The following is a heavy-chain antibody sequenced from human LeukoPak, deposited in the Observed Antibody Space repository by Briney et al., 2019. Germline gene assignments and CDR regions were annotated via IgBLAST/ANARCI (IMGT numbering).Heavy chain of an antibody. CDR2: IYTSGST. Sequence: SETLSLTCTVSGGSISSYYWSWIRQPAGKGLGWIGRIYTSGSTNYNPSLKSRVTMSVDTSKNQFSLKLSSVTAADTAVYYCARVRRDCSGGSCYIGQGPPEYYYYYYMDVWGKGTTVTVSS. V-gene: IGHV4-4*07. J-gene: IGHJ6*03. CDR3: ARVRRDCSGGSCYIGQGPPEYYYYYYMDV. CDR1: GGSISSYY. D-gene: IGHD2-15*01.